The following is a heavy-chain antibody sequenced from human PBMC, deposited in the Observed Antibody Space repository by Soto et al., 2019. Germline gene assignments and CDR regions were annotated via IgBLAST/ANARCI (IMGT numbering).Heavy chain of an antibody. CDR3: AGHSRYCSGGRCYVFDY. V-gene: IGHV4-39*01. J-gene: IGHJ4*02. CDR2: IYYSGST. Sequence: QLQLQESGPGLVKPSETLSLTCTVSGGSISSSNYYWGWIRQPPGKGLEWIGSIYYSGSTYYNPSLKSRVTICVDTSKNQFSLRLSSVTAADTAVYYCAGHSRYCSGGRCYVFDYWGQGTLVTVSS. D-gene: IGHD2-15*01. CDR1: GGSISSSNYY.